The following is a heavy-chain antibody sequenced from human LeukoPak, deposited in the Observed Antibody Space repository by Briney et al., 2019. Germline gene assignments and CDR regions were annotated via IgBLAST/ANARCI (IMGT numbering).Heavy chain of an antibody. V-gene: IGHV1-69*04. CDR1: GGTFSSYA. CDR3: ARRLTPYYDILTGYRGFDP. D-gene: IGHD3-9*01. Sequence: SVKVSCKASGGTFSSYAISWVRQAPGQGLEWVGRIIPILGIANYAQKFQGRVTITADKSTSTAYMELSSLRSEDTAVYYCARRLTPYYDILTGYRGFDPWGQGTLVTVSS. J-gene: IGHJ5*02. CDR2: IIPILGIA.